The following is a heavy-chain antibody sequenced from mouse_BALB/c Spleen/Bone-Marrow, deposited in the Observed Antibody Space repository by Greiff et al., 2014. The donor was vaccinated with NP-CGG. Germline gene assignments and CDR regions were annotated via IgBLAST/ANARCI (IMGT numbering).Heavy chain of an antibody. J-gene: IGHJ2*01. Sequence: EVKLQESGPSLVKPSQTLSLTCSVTGDSITRGYWNWIRKFPGNKLEYMGYITYSANTYYNPSLKSRLSITPDTSKNQYYLQLNSVTTEDTATYYCATGYYFDYWGQGTTLTVSS. D-gene: IGHD4-1*01. V-gene: IGHV3-8*02. CDR3: ATGYYFDY. CDR2: ITYSANT. CDR1: GDSITRGY.